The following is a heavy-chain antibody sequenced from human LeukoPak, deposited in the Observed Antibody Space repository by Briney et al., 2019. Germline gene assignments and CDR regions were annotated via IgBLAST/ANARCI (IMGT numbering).Heavy chain of an antibody. V-gene: IGHV1-18*01. J-gene: IGHJ5*02. Sequence: GASVKVSCKASGYTFTSYGISWVRQAPGQGLEWMGWISAYNGNTNYAQKLQGRVTMTTDTSTSTAYLELRSLRSDDTAVYYCARDRPWGLPQSYNWFDPWGQGTLVTVSS. D-gene: IGHD1-26*01. CDR1: GYTFTSYG. CDR3: ARDRPWGLPQSYNWFDP. CDR2: ISAYNGNT.